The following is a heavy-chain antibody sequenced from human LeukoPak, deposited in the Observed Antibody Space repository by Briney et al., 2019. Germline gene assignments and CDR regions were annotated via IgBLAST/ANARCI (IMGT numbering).Heavy chain of an antibody. V-gene: IGHV4-34*01. D-gene: IGHD2-2*01. CDR3: ARYLVGPLVGSYYSHYMDV. J-gene: IGHJ6*03. CDR1: GGSFSGYY. Sequence: TSETLSLTCAVYGGSFSGYYWSWIRQPPGKGLEWIGEINHRGSTNYNPSLKSRVTISVDTSKNQFSLKLSSVTAADTAVYYCARYLVGPLVGSYYSHYMDVWGKGTTVTISS. CDR2: INHRGST.